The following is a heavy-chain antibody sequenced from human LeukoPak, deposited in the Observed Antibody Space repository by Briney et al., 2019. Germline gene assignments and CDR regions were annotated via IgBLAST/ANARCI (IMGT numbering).Heavy chain of an antibody. J-gene: IGHJ3*02. CDR1: GFTVSSNY. D-gene: IGHD6-6*01. CDR3: AREYSQDDAFDI. Sequence: GGSLRLSCAASGFTVSSNYMSWVRQAPGKGLEWASVIYSGGSTYYADSVKGRFTISRDNSKNTLYLQMNSLRAEDTAVYYCAREYSQDDAFDIWGQGTMVTVSS. V-gene: IGHV3-66*02. CDR2: IYSGGST.